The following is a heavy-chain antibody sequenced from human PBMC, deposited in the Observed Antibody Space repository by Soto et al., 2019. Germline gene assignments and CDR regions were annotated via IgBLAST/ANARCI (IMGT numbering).Heavy chain of an antibody. D-gene: IGHD2-15*01. CDR2: LIPIFGAA. Sequence: ASLKVACHASAVTFSSYAISWVRQAPGQGLGWMGGLIPIFGAANYAQKFQGRVTITADKSTSTAYMELSSLRSEDTAVYYCARADCSGGSCYFPPASYYYGMDVWGQGTTVTVSS. V-gene: IGHV1-69*06. CDR1: AVTFSSYA. CDR3: ARADCSGGSCYFPPASYYYGMDV. J-gene: IGHJ6*02.